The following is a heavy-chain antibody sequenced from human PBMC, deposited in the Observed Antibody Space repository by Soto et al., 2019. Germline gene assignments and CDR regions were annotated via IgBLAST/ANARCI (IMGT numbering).Heavy chain of an antibody. D-gene: IGHD3-22*01. Sequence: GGSLRLSCAASGFTFSSYAMHWVRQAPGKGLEWVAVISYDGSNKYYADSVKGRFTISRDNSKNTLYLQMNSLRAEDTAVYYCARDLGTYYYDSSGYFNWFDPWGQGTLVTVSS. CDR1: GFTFSSYA. CDR3: ARDLGTYYYDSSGYFNWFDP. V-gene: IGHV3-30-3*01. CDR2: ISYDGSNK. J-gene: IGHJ5*02.